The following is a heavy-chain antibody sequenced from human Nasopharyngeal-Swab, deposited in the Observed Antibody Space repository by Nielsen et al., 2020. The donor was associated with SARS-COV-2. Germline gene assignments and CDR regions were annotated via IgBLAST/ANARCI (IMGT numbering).Heavy chain of an antibody. CDR3: AGAVAGEFDY. CDR1: GGSFSGYY. D-gene: IGHD6-19*01. CDR2: INHSGST. V-gene: IGHV4-34*01. J-gene: IGHJ4*02. Sequence: SETLSLTCAVYGGSFSGYYWSWIRQPPGKGLEWIGEINHSGSTNYNPSLKSRVTISVDTSKNQFTLKLSSVTAADTAVYYCAGAVAGEFDYWGQGTLVTVSS.